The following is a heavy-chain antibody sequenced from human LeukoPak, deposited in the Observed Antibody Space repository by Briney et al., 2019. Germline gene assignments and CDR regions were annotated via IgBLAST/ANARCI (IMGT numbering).Heavy chain of an antibody. D-gene: IGHD5-12*01. CDR2: IYHSGSA. J-gene: IGHJ4*02. V-gene: IGHV4-38-2*02. CDR1: GYSISSGSF. CDR3: ARLSGYHWESFYDY. Sequence: SETLSLTCTVSGYSISSGSFWGWIRQPPGKGLEWIGNIYHSGSAYYNPSLKSRVTISVDTSKNQFSLKLSSVTAADTAVYYCARLSGYHWESFYDYWGQGTLVTVSS.